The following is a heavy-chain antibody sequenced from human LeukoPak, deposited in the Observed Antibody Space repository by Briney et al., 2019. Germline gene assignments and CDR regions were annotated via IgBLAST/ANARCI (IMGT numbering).Heavy chain of an antibody. CDR3: ANVLYRYGSESWYFDS. J-gene: IGHJ4*02. CDR1: ARSLSTRYW. D-gene: IGHD3-10*01. V-gene: IGHV4/OR15-8*01. Sequence: SETLSLTCLVSARSLSTRYWWSWIRQPPGKGLEWIGEIYQTGNANYNPSLQSRVTMSVDKSKNQFSLMLSSVTAADTDVYYCANVLYRYGSESWYFDSWGQGTLVIVSS. CDR2: IYQTGNA.